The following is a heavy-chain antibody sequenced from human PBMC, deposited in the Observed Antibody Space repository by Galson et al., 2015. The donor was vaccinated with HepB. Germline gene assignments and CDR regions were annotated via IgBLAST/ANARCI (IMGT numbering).Heavy chain of an antibody. CDR1: GLSLNTFGVG. V-gene: IGHV2-5*01. Sequence: PALVKPTQPLTVTCSASGLSLNTFGVGVTWIRQPPGKALEWLGVIYWNDEKHYNPSLGSRITFTQDTSKNQVVLTLTNVDPVEPTACYSDTHYYDSNKYPRDCWGQGILVVVCS. CDR3: DTHYYDSNKYPRDC. CDR2: IYWNDEK. D-gene: IGHD3-22*01. J-gene: IGHJ4*02.